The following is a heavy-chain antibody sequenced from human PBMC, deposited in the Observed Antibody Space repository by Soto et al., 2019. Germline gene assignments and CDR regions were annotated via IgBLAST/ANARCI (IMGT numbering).Heavy chain of an antibody. Sequence: QVQLVQSGAEEKKPGASVKVSCKASGYTFTSYAMHWVRQAPGQRLEWMGWINAGNGNTKYSQKFQGRVTITRDTSASTAYMELSSLRSEDTAVYYCAMSSGYYLIGDYWGQGTLVTVSS. CDR1: GYTFTSYA. D-gene: IGHD3-22*01. CDR2: INAGNGNT. J-gene: IGHJ4*02. CDR3: AMSSGYYLIGDY. V-gene: IGHV1-3*05.